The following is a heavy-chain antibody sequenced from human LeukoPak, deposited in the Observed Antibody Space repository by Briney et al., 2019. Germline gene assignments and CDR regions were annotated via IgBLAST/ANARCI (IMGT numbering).Heavy chain of an antibody. J-gene: IGHJ6*04. Sequence: SETLSLTCTVSGGSISSNSYYWGWIRQPPGKGLEWIGSIYYSGSTYYNPSLKSRVTISVDTSKNQFSLKLSSVTAADTAVYYCASYGQFAYDYVWGSYRFSPTVWGKGTTVTISS. CDR1: GGSISSNSYY. V-gene: IGHV4-39*01. CDR3: ASYGQFAYDYVWGSYRFSPTV. D-gene: IGHD3-16*02. CDR2: IYYSGST.